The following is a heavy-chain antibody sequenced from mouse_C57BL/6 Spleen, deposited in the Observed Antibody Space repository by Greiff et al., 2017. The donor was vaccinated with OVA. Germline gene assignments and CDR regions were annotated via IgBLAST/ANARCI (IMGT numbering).Heavy chain of an antibody. CDR2: IDPETGGT. CDR3: TRDDTVVPYWYFDV. Sequence: QVQLKQSGAELVRPGASVTLSCKASGYTFTDYEMHWVKQTPVHGLEWIGAIDPETGGTAYNQKFKGKAILTADKSSSTAYMELRSLTSEDSAVYYCTRDDTVVPYWYFDVWGTGTTVTVSS. J-gene: IGHJ1*03. D-gene: IGHD1-1*01. CDR1: GYTFTDYE. V-gene: IGHV1-15*01.